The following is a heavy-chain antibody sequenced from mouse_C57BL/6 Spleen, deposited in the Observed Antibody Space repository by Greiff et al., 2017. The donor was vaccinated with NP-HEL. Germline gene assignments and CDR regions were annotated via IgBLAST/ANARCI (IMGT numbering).Heavy chain of an antibody. CDR2: IDPSDSYT. CDR3: ARSETAQATYYAMDY. V-gene: IGHV1-50*01. Sequence: QVQLQQPGAELVKPGASVKLSCKASGYTFTSYWMQWVKQRPGQGLEWIGEIDPSDSYTNYNQKFKGKATLTVDTSSSTAYMQLSSLTSEDSAVYYCARSETAQATYYAMDYWGQGTSVTVSS. D-gene: IGHD3-2*02. J-gene: IGHJ4*01. CDR1: GYTFTSYW.